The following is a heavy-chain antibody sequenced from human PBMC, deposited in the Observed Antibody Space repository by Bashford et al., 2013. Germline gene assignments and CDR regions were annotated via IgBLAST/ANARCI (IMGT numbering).Heavy chain of an antibody. Sequence: SETLSLTCSVSGGSISSNIYYWGWIRQPPGKGLEWIGSIYYSGSTYHNPSLRSRVTMSVDASKNRFSLRLTSVTAADTAVYYCARVKIRDGYNEIDYWGQGTLVTVSS. V-gene: IGHV4-39*07. J-gene: IGHJ4*02. CDR3: ARVKIRDGYNEIDY. CDR2: IYYSGST. CDR1: GGSISSNIYY. D-gene: IGHD5-24*01.